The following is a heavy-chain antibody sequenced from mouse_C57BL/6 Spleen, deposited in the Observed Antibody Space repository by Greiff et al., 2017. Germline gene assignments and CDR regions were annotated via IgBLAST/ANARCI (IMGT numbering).Heavy chain of an antibody. V-gene: IGHV1-81*01. CDR2: IYPRSGNT. J-gene: IGHJ4*01. CDR1: GYTFTSYG. Sequence: QVHVKQSGAELARPGASVKLSCKASGYTFTSYGISWVKQRTGQGLEWIGEIYPRSGNTYYNEKFKGKATLTADKSSSTAYMELRSLTSEDSAVYFCARRSGTLYYAMDYWGQGTSVTVSS. D-gene: IGHD4-1*01. CDR3: ARRSGTLYYAMDY.